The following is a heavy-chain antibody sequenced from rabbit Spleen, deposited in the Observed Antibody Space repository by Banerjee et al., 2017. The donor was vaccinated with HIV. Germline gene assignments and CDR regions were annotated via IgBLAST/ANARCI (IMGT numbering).Heavy chain of an antibody. CDR3: ARDLAGYVGFGYISYLDL. CDR1: GFSFSSSYD. J-gene: IGHJ4*01. V-gene: IGHV1S43*01. CDR2: IYTGNNKN. D-gene: IGHD4-2*01. Sequence: QEQLVESGGGLVQPEGSLTLTCKASGFSFSSSYDMCWVRQAPGKGLEWIGCIYTGNNKNYYASWAKGRFTISRSTSLNTVDLKMTKLTAADTATYFCARDLAGYVGFGYISYLDLWGPGTLVTVS.